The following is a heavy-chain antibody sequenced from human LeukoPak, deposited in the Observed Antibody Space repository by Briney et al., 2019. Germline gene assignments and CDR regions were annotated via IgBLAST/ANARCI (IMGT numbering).Heavy chain of an antibody. D-gene: IGHD6-13*01. Sequence: PGGSLRLSCAASGFTFSSYAMSWVRQAPGKGLEWVSAISGSGGSTYYADSVKGRFTISRDNSKNTLYLQMNSLRAEDTAVYYCAKDQGPMAAAGTGGFDYWGQGTLVTVSS. CDR1: GFTFSSYA. V-gene: IGHV3-23*01. CDR2: ISGSGGST. J-gene: IGHJ4*02. CDR3: AKDQGPMAAAGTGGFDY.